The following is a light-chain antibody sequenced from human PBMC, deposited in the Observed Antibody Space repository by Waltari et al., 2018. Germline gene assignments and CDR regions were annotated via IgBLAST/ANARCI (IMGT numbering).Light chain of an antibody. V-gene: IGLV3-25*03. Sequence: SYDLTQPPSVSVSPGQTARITCSGNTLPKHFAYWYQQKPGQAPVLMIYKDSERPSGIPERFSGSSSGTTVMLTISGVQAEDEADYYCQSADNSGTPVVFGGGTKLTVL. CDR1: TLPKHF. CDR3: QSADNSGTPVV. CDR2: KDS. J-gene: IGLJ2*01.